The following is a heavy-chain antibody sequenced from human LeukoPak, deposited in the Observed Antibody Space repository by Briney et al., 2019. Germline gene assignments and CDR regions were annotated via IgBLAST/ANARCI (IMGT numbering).Heavy chain of an antibody. CDR2: IYYSGST. Sequence: PSETLSLTCTVSGGSISSYHWSWIRQPPGKGLEWIGYIYYSGSTNYNPSLKSRVTISVDTSKNQFSLKLSSVTAADTAVYYCARLSGIAAAGTFGYYYYYGMDVWGQGTTVTASS. D-gene: IGHD6-13*01. V-gene: IGHV4-59*01. J-gene: IGHJ6*02. CDR1: GGSISSYH. CDR3: ARLSGIAAAGTFGYYYYYGMDV.